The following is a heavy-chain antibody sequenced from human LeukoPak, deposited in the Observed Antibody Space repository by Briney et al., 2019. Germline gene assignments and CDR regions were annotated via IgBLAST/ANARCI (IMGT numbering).Heavy chain of an antibody. CDR2: IGGSDGRT. CDR1: GFTFSTYA. Sequence: GGSLRLSCAASGFTFSTYAMSWVRQAPGKGLEWVSLIGGSDGRTRYADSVKGRFTISRDNSKNTLYLQMNSLRAEDTAVYYCAKGPLIGAFDIWGQGTMVTVSS. J-gene: IGHJ3*02. V-gene: IGHV3-23*01. D-gene: IGHD3-22*01. CDR3: AKGPLIGAFDI.